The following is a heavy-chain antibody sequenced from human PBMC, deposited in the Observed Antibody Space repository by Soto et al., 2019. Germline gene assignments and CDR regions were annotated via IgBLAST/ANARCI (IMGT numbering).Heavy chain of an antibody. J-gene: IGHJ4*02. CDR3: ARTPYYYDSSGYFFDY. D-gene: IGHD3-22*01. CDR2: IIPIFGTA. Sequence: SVKVSCKASGGTFSSYAISWVRQAPGQGLEWMGGIIPIFGTANYAQKFQGRVTITADESTSTAYMELRSLRSDDTAVYYCARTPYYYDSSGYFFDYWGQGTLVTVSS. V-gene: IGHV1-69*13. CDR1: GGTFSSYA.